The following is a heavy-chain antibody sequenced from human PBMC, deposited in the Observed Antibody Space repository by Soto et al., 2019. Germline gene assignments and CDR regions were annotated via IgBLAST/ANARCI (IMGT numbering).Heavy chain of an antibody. V-gene: IGHV4-4*07. D-gene: IGHD3-3*01. CDR2: IYSSGGT. Sequence: SEPLSLHCTVSVASISAYYWTWIRQSAGKGLEWIGRIYSSGGTKYNPSLQSRVTMSLDTSKNQFSLRLTSVTAADTAVYYCARGQRFSDSFDPWGQGTLVTV. J-gene: IGHJ5*02. CDR1: VASISAYY. CDR3: ARGQRFSDSFDP.